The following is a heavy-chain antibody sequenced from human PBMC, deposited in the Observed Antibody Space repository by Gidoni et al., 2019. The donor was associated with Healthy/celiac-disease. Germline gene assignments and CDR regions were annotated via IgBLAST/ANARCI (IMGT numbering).Heavy chain of an antibody. V-gene: IGHV3-11*01. Sequence: QVQLVESGGGLVKPGGSLSLPCAASGFTFSDSYMSWIRQAPGKGLEWVSYISSSGSTIYYADSVKGRFTISRDNAKNSLYLQMNSLRAEDTAVYYCARDPGPVATLDYFDYWGQGTLVTVSS. CDR3: ARDPGPVATLDYFDY. J-gene: IGHJ4*02. CDR2: ISSSGSTI. D-gene: IGHD2-21*02. CDR1: GFTFSDSY.